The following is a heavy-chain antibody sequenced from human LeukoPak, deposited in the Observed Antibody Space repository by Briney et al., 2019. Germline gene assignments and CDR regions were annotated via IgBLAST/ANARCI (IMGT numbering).Heavy chain of an antibody. J-gene: IGHJ6*03. V-gene: IGHV3-11*01. CDR1: GFTLSDYN. CDR2: ISRSGSTK. Sequence: PGGSLRLSCAASGFTLSDYNMRWIRQAPGKGLEWVSSISRSGSTKYYADSVKGRFTISRDNAKSSLFLQMTSLRAEDTAVYYCARVLRYCSGGNCYSGGLGYMDVWGKGTTVTISS. CDR3: ARVLRYCSGGNCYSGGLGYMDV. D-gene: IGHD2-15*01.